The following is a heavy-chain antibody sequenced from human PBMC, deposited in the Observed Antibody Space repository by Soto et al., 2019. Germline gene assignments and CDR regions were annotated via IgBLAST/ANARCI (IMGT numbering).Heavy chain of an antibody. Sequence: EASVKVSCKASGYTFTSYYMHWVRQAPGQGLEWMGIINPSGGSTSYAQKFQGRVTMTRDTSTSTVYMELSSLRSEDTAVYYCARDPAEVIMAGHAFDIWGQGTMVTVSS. CDR2: INPSGGST. CDR3: ARDPAEVIMAGHAFDI. J-gene: IGHJ3*02. CDR1: GYTFTSYY. V-gene: IGHV1-46*01. D-gene: IGHD3-3*01.